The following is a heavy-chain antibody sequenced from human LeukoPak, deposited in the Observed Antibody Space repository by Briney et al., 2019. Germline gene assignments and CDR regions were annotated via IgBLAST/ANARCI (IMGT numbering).Heavy chain of an antibody. Sequence: KPGGSLRLSCAASGFPFNTYSMIWVRQAQGKGLEWVSYITSTSRYMYYADSVKGRFTISRDNAKNSLYLQMNSLRADDTAVYYCARDESTGHVSLWGQGTLVIVSS. CDR2: ITSTSRYM. CDR1: GFPFNTYS. D-gene: IGHD2-8*02. J-gene: IGHJ4*02. V-gene: IGHV3-21*01. CDR3: ARDESTGHVSL.